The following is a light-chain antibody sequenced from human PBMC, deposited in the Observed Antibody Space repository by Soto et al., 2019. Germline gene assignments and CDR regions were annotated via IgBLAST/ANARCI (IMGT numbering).Light chain of an antibody. CDR3: QSYDRSSLYV. CDR1: SGSVASNY. CDR2: GDN. V-gene: IGLV6-57*02. Sequence: NFMLTPPHSVSESPGKTVTISCTGSSGSVASNYVHWYQRRPGSAPTIVIYGDNQRPSGVPDRFSGSIDSSSNSASLTISRLKTEDEADYFCQSYDRSSLYVFGTGTKVTVL. J-gene: IGLJ1*01.